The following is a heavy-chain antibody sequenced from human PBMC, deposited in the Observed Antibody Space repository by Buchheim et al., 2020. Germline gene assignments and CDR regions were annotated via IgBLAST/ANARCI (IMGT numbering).Heavy chain of an antibody. CDR1: GGSFSDYY. CDR2: INRSGST. CDR3: ARGYEYYDSSGLRSFDY. Sequence: QMQLQQWGAGLLKPSETLSLTCTVYGGSFSDYYWSWIRQPSGKGLEWIGEINRSGSTNYSPSLRGRVTISVDTSNKQFSLKLSSVTAADTAVYYCARGYEYYDSSGLRSFDYWGQGTL. D-gene: IGHD3-22*01. J-gene: IGHJ4*02. V-gene: IGHV4-34*01.